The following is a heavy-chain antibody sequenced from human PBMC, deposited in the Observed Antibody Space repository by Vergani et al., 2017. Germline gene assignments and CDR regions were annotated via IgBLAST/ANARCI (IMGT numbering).Heavy chain of an antibody. J-gene: IGHJ3*02. V-gene: IGHV4-39*02. CDR3: AGENDAFDI. Sequence: QLQLQESGPGLVKPSETLSLTCTVSGGSISSNIYYGGWIRQPPGRGLEWIGSIYYGGSTYYNPSLKSRVTISVDTPKNQFSLKLSSVTAADTAVYYCAGENDAFDIWGQGTMVTVSS. CDR1: GGSISSNIYY. CDR2: IYYGGST.